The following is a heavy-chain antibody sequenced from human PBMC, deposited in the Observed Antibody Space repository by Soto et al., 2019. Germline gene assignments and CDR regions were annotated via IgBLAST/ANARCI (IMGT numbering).Heavy chain of an antibody. D-gene: IGHD5-18*01. Sequence: QVQLVESGGGLVKPGGSLRLSCAASGFTFSDYYMSWIREATGKGLEWVSYITSSSSYTNSADSVMSRFTISRDNAKNSLYLQINSLRAEDTFVSYCTTGYSYHFDYWGQCHLVTVSS. V-gene: IGHV3-11*05. J-gene: IGHJ4*02. CDR1: GFTFSDYY. CDR2: ITSSSSYT. CDR3: TTGYSYHFDY.